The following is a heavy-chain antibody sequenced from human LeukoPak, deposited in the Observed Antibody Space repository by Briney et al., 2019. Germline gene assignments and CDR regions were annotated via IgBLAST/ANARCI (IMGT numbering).Heavy chain of an antibody. D-gene: IGHD2-15*01. CDR3: APSPCSGDSCYRFDF. CDR1: GASISGSYW. V-gene: IGHV4-4*02. Sequence: SETLSLTCAVSGASISGSYWWSWVRQPPGKGLAWIGEIHHGGSTKYNPSLKSRVTISVAKSKNQFSLKLSSVTAPDTAVYYCAPSPCSGDSCYRFDFWGQGTQVTVSS. J-gene: IGHJ4*02. CDR2: IHHGGST.